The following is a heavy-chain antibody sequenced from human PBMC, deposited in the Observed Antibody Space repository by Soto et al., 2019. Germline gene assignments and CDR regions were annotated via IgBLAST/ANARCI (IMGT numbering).Heavy chain of an antibody. V-gene: IGHV4-30-4*01. CDR2: IYYSGST. Sequence: PSETLSLTCTVSGGSISSGDYYWSWIRQPPGKGLEWIGYIYYSGSTYYNPSLKSRVTMSVDMSMNQFSLKMNSVTAADTAVYYCVRGTGSYGNRFDPWGQGTLVTVSS. CDR3: VRGTGSYGNRFDP. D-gene: IGHD1-26*01. J-gene: IGHJ5*02. CDR1: GGSISSGDYY.